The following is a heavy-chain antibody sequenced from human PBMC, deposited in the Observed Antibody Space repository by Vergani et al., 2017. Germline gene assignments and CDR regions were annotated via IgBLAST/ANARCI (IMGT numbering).Heavy chain of an antibody. CDR1: GGSISSSSYY. CDR3: ASNVEMATITVY. Sequence: QLQLQESGPGLVKPSETLSLTCTVSGGSISSSSYYWGWIRQPPGKGLEWIGSIYYSGSTYYNPSLKSPVNISVDTSNNQFSLKWGSVTAADTAVYYCASNVEMATITVYWGQGTLVTVSS. CDR2: IYYSGST. J-gene: IGHJ4*02. D-gene: IGHD5-24*01. V-gene: IGHV4-39*07.